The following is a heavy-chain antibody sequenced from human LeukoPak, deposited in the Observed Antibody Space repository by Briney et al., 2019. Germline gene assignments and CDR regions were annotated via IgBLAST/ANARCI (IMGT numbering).Heavy chain of an antibody. CDR2: ISSSGSTI. D-gene: IGHD2/OR15-2a*01. V-gene: IGHV3-11*01. J-gene: IGHJ5*02. CDR1: GFTFSDYY. CDR3: AKALYNWFDP. Sequence: GGSLRLSCAASGFTFSDYYMRWIRQAPGKGLEWVSYISSSGSTIYYADSVKGRFTISRDNSKNTLYLQMNSLRAEDTAVYYCAKALYNWFDPWGQGTLVTVSS.